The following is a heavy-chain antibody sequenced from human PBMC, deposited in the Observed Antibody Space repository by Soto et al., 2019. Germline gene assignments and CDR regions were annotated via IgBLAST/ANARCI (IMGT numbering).Heavy chain of an antibody. D-gene: IGHD3-9*01. J-gene: IGHJ4*02. Sequence: SGPTLVNPTQTLTLTCTFSGFSLSTSGVGVGWIRQPPGKALDWLALIYWDDDKRYSPSLKSRLTITKDTSKNQVVLTMTNMGPVDTATYYCARQTYYDILTGYSPTPYFDYWGQGTLVIVSS. V-gene: IGHV2-5*02. CDR3: ARQTYYDILTGYSPTPYFDY. CDR1: GFSLSTSGVG. CDR2: IYWDDDK.